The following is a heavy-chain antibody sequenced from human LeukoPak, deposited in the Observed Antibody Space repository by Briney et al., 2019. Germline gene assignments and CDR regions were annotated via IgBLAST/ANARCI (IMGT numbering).Heavy chain of an antibody. CDR1: GFSLSTSGMR. Sequence: SGPTLVNPTQTLTLTCTFSGFSLSTSGMRVSWIRQSPGKALEWLARIDWDDDKFYITSLKTRLTISKDTSKNQVVLTMTNMGPVDTATYYCARQIQWGYYYYMDVWGKGTTVTVSS. D-gene: IGHD5-12*01. J-gene: IGHJ6*03. CDR2: IDWDDDK. CDR3: ARQIQWGYYYYMDV. V-gene: IGHV2-70*04.